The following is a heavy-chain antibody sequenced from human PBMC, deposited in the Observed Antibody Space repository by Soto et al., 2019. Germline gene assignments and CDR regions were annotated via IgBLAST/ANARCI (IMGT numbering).Heavy chain of an antibody. J-gene: IGHJ4*02. CDR2: ISGTGDST. V-gene: IGHV3-23*01. CDR3: AKDRDSSGYYYRNY. D-gene: IGHD3-22*01. Sequence: EVQLLESGGGLVQPGGSLRLSCAASGFTFSSYAMSWVRQAPGKGLEWVSAISGTGDSTYYADSVKGRFTISRDNSKNTLYLQINSLRAEDTAVYYCAKDRDSSGYYYRNYGGQGTLVTVSS. CDR1: GFTFSSYA.